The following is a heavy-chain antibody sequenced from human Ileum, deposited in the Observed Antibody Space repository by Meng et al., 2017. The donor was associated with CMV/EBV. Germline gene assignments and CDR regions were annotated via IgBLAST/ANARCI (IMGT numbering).Heavy chain of an antibody. CDR2: IHHSGST. Sequence: SETLSLTCTVSGYSISSGYYWGWIRQPPGKGLEWIGSIHHSGSTYYKPSLKSRVTISVDTSKSQFSLRLSSVTATDTAVYYCAKVPTYIYYGMDVWGQGTTVTVSS. CDR3: AKVPTYIYYGMDV. CDR1: GYSISSGYY. V-gene: IGHV4-38-2*02. J-gene: IGHJ6*02. D-gene: IGHD4-11*01.